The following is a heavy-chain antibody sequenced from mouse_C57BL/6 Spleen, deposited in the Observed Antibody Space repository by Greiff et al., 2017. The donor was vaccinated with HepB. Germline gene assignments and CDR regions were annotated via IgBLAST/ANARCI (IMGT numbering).Heavy chain of an antibody. D-gene: IGHD2-3*01. CDR1: GFTFSDYG. CDR2: ISSGSSTI. Sequence: EVMLVESGGGLVKPGGSLKLSCAASGFTFSDYGMHWVRQAPEKGLEWVAYISSGSSTIYYADTVKGRFTISRDNAKNTLFLQMTSLRSEDTAMYYCARKSDGSPFAYWGQGTLVTVSA. CDR3: ARKSDGSPFAY. J-gene: IGHJ3*01. V-gene: IGHV5-17*01.